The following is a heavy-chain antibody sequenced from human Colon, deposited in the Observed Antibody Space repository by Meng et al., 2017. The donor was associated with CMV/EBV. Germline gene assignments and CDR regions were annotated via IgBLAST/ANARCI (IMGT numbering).Heavy chain of an antibody. CDR3: AREAVDTAPDRYYYYGMDV. CDR2: ISTENGDT. CDR1: DYTFSNYA. Sequence: ASVKVSCKASDYTFSNYAINWVRQAPGQGPEWMGWISTENGDTKYADKFQDRVTMTTDTSTSTAYMEMRSLRYDDTAVYYCAREAVDTAPDRYYYYGMDVWGQGTTVTVSS. J-gene: IGHJ6*02. V-gene: IGHV1-18*01. D-gene: IGHD5-18*01.